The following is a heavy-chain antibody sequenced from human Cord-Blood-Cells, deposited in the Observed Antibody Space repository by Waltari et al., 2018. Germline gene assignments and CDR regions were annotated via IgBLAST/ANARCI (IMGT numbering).Heavy chain of an antibody. Sequence: QLQLQESGPGLVKPSETLSLTCTVSGGSISSSSYYWGWIRSPPGNGLGWIGSIYYSGSTYYNPSLKSRVTISVDTSKNQFSLKLSSVTAADTAVYYCARHVRFLEWLTNYYYYYMDVWGKGTTVTVSS. CDR3: ARHVRFLEWLTNYYYYYMDV. CDR2: IYYSGST. CDR1: GGSISSSSYY. V-gene: IGHV4-39*01. J-gene: IGHJ6*03. D-gene: IGHD3-3*01.